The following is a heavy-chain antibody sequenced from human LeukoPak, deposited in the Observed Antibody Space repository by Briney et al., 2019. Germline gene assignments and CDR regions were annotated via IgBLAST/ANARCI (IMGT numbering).Heavy chain of an antibody. D-gene: IGHD3-3*01. Sequence: SVKVSCKASGGTFSSYAISWVRQAPGQGLEWMGRIIPILGIANYAQKFQGRVTITADKSTSTAYMELSSLRSEDTAVYYCARVGISSVRYYFDYWGQGTLVTVSS. J-gene: IGHJ4*02. CDR1: GGTFSSYA. CDR3: ARVGISSVRYYFDY. CDR2: IIPILGIA. V-gene: IGHV1-69*04.